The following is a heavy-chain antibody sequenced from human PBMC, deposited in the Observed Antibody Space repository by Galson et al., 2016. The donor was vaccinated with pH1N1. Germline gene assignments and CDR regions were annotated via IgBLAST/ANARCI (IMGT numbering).Heavy chain of an antibody. CDR2: IIPIFGTA. J-gene: IGHJ2*01. CDR3: AREDYYDTDLSDWYFDL. CDR1: GGTFSSYG. V-gene: IGHV1-69*13. D-gene: IGHD3-22*01. Sequence: SVKVSSKASGGTFSSYGINWVRQAPGQGLEWMGGIIPIFGTAKYAQNFQGRVTITADESTTTAYMELSSLRSEDTAVYYCAREDYYDTDLSDWYFDLWGRGTLLTVSS.